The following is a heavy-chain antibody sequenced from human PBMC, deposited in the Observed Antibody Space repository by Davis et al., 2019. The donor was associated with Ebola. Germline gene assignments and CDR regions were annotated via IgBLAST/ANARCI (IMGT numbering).Heavy chain of an antibody. CDR3: AKGRIMITTDAFDI. CDR1: GFTFSSYG. Sequence: GGSLRLSCAASGFTFSSYGMHWVRQAPGKGLEWVAVISYDGSNKYYADSVKGRFTISRDNSKNTLYLQMNSLRAEDTALYYCAKGRIMITTDAFDIWGQGTMVTVSS. D-gene: IGHD3-16*01. J-gene: IGHJ3*02. CDR2: ISYDGSNK. V-gene: IGHV3-30*19.